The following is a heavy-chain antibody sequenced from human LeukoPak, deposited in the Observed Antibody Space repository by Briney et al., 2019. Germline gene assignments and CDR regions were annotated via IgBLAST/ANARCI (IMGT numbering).Heavy chain of an antibody. J-gene: IGHJ5*02. CDR2: ISYSGST. CDR3: ARMAAGWWFDP. V-gene: IGHV4-30-4*01. D-gene: IGHD6-13*01. CDR1: GGSISSGDYY. Sequence: SQTLSLTCTVSGGSISSGDYYWSWIRQPPGKGLEWIAYISYSGSTYYNPSLKSRVTISVDTSKNQFSLRLSSVTAADTAVYYCARMAAGWWFDPWGQGTLVTVSS.